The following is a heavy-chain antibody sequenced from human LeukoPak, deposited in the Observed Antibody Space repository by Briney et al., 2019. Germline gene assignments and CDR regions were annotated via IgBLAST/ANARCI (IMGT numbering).Heavy chain of an antibody. Sequence: PGRSLGLSCAASGFTFSSYGMHWVRQAPGKGLEWVAVISYDGSNKYYADSVKGRFTISRDNSKNTLYLQMNSLRAEDTAVYYCAKAYTTILRFLEWLPNNAFDIWGQGTMVTVSS. D-gene: IGHD3-3*01. CDR1: GFTFSSYG. V-gene: IGHV3-30*18. CDR3: AKAYTTILRFLEWLPNNAFDI. J-gene: IGHJ3*02. CDR2: ISYDGSNK.